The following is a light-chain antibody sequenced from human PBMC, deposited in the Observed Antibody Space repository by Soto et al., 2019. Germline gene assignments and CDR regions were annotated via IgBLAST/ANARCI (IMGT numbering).Light chain of an antibody. V-gene: IGKV1-5*03. CDR1: QWISSW. CDR3: PLQISDSCW. J-gene: IGKJ1*01. CDR2: KAS. Sequence: QKEQSPRTLSAHLEDRVTITCRATQWISSWSAWYQQKPGKAPKPLIYKASSLESGVPSRFSGSGSVSEITLTISGLQPDSFATYYSPLQISDSCWFAQGTKVDI.